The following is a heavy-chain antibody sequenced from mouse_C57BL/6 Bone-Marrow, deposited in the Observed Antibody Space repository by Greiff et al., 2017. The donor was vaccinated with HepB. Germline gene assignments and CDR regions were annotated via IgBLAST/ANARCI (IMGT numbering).Heavy chain of an antibody. V-gene: IGHV1-69*01. J-gene: IGHJ3*01. D-gene: IGHD3-2*02. CDR1: GYTFTSYW. Sequence: VQLQQPGAELVMPGASVKLSCKASGYTFTSYWMHWVKQRPGQGLEWIGEIDPSDSYTNYNQKFKGKSTLTVDKSSSTAYMQLSSLTSEDSAVYYCARKTDSSGYRGFAYWGQGTLVTVSA. CDR3: ARKTDSSGYRGFAY. CDR2: IDPSDSYT.